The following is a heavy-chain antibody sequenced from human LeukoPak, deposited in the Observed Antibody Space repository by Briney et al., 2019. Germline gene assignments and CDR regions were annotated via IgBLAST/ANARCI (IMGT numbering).Heavy chain of an antibody. CDR3: AREAQGYYYDSSGLGST. J-gene: IGHJ4*02. V-gene: IGHV1-46*01. Sequence: ASVKVSCKASGYTFTSYYMHWVRQAPGQGLEWMGIINPSGGSTSYAQKFQGRVTMTRDTSTSTVYMELSSLRSEDTAVYYCAREAQGYYYDSSGLGSTWGQGTLVTVSS. D-gene: IGHD3-22*01. CDR2: INPSGGST. CDR1: GYTFTSYY.